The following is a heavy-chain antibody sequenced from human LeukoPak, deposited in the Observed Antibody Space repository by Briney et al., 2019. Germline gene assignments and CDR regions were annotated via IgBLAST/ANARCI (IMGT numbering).Heavy chain of an antibody. CDR1: GGSIRSSSYY. D-gene: IGHD2-15*01. V-gene: IGHV4-39*01. Sequence: SETLSLTCCVSGGSIRSSSYYWGRIRRPRGKGEWWNECICYSESTYNNPSLKSRDNISVDTDKNQFSLKLSSVTAADTAVYYCARQECSGGSCYSSCYYYYGMDVWGQGTTVTVSS. J-gene: IGHJ6*02. CDR3: ARQECSGGSCYSSCYYYYGMDV. CDR2: ICYSEST.